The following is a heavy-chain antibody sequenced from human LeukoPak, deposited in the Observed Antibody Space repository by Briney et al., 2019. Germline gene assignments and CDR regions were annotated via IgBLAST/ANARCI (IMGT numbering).Heavy chain of an antibody. CDR1: GYTFTSYD. CDR2: MNPNSGNT. V-gene: IGHV1-8*01. J-gene: IGHJ1*01. D-gene: IGHD6-6*01. Sequence: ASVMVSCKASGYTFTSYDINRVRQATGQVLEWMGWMNPNSGNTGYAQKFQGRVTMTRNTSISTAYMELSSLRSEDTAVYYCARVGGIAARRSGYFQHWGQGTLDTVSS. CDR3: ARVGGIAARRSGYFQH.